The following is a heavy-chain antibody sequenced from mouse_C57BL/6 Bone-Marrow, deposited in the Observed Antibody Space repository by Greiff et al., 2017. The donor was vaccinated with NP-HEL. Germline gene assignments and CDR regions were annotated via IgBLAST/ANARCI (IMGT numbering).Heavy chain of an antibody. V-gene: IGHV2-2*01. CDR2: IWSGGST. CDR1: GFSLTSYG. D-gene: IGHD1-1*01. CDR3: ARNGLELRSYFDD. Sequence: VQLQESGPGLVQPSQCLSITCTVSGFSLTSYGVHWVRQSPGKGLEWLGVIWSGGSTAYNAAFISRLSISKDNSKSQVFFKMNRLQADDTAIYYCARNGLELRSYFDDWGQGTTLTVSS. J-gene: IGHJ2*01.